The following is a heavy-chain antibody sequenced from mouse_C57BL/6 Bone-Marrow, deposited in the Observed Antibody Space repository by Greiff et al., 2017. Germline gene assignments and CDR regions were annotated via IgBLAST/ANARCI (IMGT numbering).Heavy chain of an antibody. CDR3: ARYYSNPYYYAMDY. CDR2: IHPNSGST. CDR1: GYTFTSYW. V-gene: IGHV1-64*01. J-gene: IGHJ4*01. D-gene: IGHD2-5*01. Sequence: QVQLKQPGAELVKPGASVKLSCKASGYTFTSYWMHWVKQRPGQGLEWIGMIHPNSGSTNYNEKFKSKATLTVDKSSSTAYMQLSSLTSEDSAVYYCARYYSNPYYYAMDYWGQGTSVTVSS.